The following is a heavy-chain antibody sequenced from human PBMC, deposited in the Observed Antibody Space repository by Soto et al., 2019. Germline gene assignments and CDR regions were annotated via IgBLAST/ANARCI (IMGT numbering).Heavy chain of an antibody. V-gene: IGHV1-69*13. Sequence: SVKVSCKASGGTFSSYAISWVRQAPGQGLEWMGGIIPIFGTANYAQKFQGRVTITADESTSTAYMELSSLRSEDTAVYYCARFPPTYCTIGVCYLFHYYYYGMDVWGQGTTVTAP. CDR3: ARFPPTYCTIGVCYLFHYYYYGMDV. CDR2: IIPIFGTA. CDR1: GGTFSSYA. D-gene: IGHD2-8*01. J-gene: IGHJ6*02.